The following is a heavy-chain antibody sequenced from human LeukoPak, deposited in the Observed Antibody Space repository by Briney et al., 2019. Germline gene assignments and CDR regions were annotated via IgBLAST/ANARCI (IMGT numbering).Heavy chain of an antibody. D-gene: IGHD5-12*01. J-gene: IGHJ3*01. CDR2: ISWDSGSS. CDR3: IKDLRLDLHFDTFDV. V-gene: IGHV3-9*01. CDR1: GFTLDDYA. Sequence: GGSLRLSCAASGFTLDDYAMHWVRQPPGKGLEWVSSISWDSGSSVYADSVKGRFTISRDNAKNSLYLQMNSLRPEDTALYYCIKDLRLDLHFDTFDVWGQGTMVTVSS.